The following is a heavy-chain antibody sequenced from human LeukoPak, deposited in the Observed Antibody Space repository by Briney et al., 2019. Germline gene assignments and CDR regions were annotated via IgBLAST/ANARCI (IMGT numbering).Heavy chain of an antibody. J-gene: IGHJ6*02. CDR1: GFTFSRYW. CDR3: ARAISYTNYGMDV. D-gene: IGHD4-11*01. CDR2: INSDGSST. Sequence: GGSLRLSCAASGFTFSRYWMHWVRQAPGKGLVWVSRINSDGSSTSYADSVKGRFTISRDNAKNTLYLQMNSLRAEDTAVYYCARAISYTNYGMDVWGQGTTVTVSS. V-gene: IGHV3-74*01.